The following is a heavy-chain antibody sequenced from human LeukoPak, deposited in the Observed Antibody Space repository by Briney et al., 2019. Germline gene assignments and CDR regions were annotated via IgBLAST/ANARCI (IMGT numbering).Heavy chain of an antibody. CDR2: ISKDGSKK. V-gene: IGHV3-30*03. D-gene: IGHD1-1*01. CDR3: ATAGTGSYPR. J-gene: IGHJ4*02. Sequence: GGSLRLSCAVSGFTFSNYGMVWARQAPGPGLEGVILISKDGSKKHYADSVKALFTVSRDNSKNTLYLQMDSLSAEDTAVYYCATAGTGSYPRWGQGTLVTVSS. CDR1: GFTFSNYG.